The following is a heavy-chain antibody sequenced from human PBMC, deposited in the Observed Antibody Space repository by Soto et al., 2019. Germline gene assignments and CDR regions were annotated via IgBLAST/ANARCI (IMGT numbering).Heavy chain of an antibody. V-gene: IGHV5-51*01. J-gene: IGHJ4*02. Sequence: GESLKISCKGSGYSFSTHWVGWVRQMPGKGLEWMGIIYPGDSDTRYSPSFQGQVTISADESITTAYLQWSSLKASDTAMYYCARSQFDYIWGTSGYFDSWGQGTLVTVSS. CDR3: ARSQFDYIWGTSGYFDS. CDR2: IYPGDSDT. CDR1: GYSFSTHW. D-gene: IGHD3-16*01.